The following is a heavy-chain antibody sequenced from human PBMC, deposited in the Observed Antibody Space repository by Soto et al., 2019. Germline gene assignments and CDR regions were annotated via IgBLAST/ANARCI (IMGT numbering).Heavy chain of an antibody. CDR2: IIPIFGTA. CDR1: GGTFSSYA. J-gene: IGHJ6*02. CDR3: ARPACLRGRGYCSSTSPHDYYYGMDV. Sequence: AASVKVSCKASGGTFSSYAISWVRQAPGQGLEWMGGIIPIFGTANYAQKFQGRVTITADKSTSTAYMELSSLRSEDTAVYYCARPACLRGRGYCSSTSPHDYYYGMDVWGRGTTVTVSS. V-gene: IGHV1-69*06. D-gene: IGHD2-2*01.